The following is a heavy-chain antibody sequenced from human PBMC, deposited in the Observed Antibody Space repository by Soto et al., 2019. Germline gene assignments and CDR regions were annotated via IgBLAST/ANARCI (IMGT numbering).Heavy chain of an antibody. CDR3: ARVPGGDFWRDFYYDMDV. D-gene: IGHD3-3*01. V-gene: IGHV1-69*13. CDR1: GGIFSSYA. J-gene: IGHJ6*02. Sequence: GASVKVSCKASGGIFSSYAITWLRQAPGQGLEWMGGIIPILGTANYAQKFQGRVTITADESTSTAYMELSSLRSEDTAVYYCARVPGGDFWRDFYYDMDVWGQGTTVTVSS. CDR2: IIPILGTA.